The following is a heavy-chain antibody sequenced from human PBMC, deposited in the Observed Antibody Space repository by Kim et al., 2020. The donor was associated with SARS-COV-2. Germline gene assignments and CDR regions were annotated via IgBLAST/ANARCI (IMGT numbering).Heavy chain of an antibody. CDR3: VVCGTSCHTYYYYYGMDV. J-gene: IGHJ6*02. Sequence: GGSLRLSCAASGFTFSSYAMSWVRQAPGKGLEWVSAISGSGGSTYYADSVKGRFTISRDNSKNTLYLQMNSLRAEDTAVYYCVVCGTSCHTYYYYYGMDVWGQGTTVTVSS. V-gene: IGHV3-23*01. CDR2: ISGSGGST. CDR1: GFTFSSYA. D-gene: IGHD2-2*01.